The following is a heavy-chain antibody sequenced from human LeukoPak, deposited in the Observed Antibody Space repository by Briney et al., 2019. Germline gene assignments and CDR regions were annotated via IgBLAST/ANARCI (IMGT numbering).Heavy chain of an antibody. Sequence: GGSLRLSCAASGFTFSSYAMNWVRQAPGKGLEWVSAITGSGGSTYYADSVKGRFTISRDNSKNTLYLQMNSLRAEDTAVYHCAKAGQWLGTDYWGQGTLVTVSS. J-gene: IGHJ4*02. CDR2: ITGSGGST. V-gene: IGHV3-23*01. CDR1: GFTFSSYA. D-gene: IGHD6-19*01. CDR3: AKAGQWLGTDY.